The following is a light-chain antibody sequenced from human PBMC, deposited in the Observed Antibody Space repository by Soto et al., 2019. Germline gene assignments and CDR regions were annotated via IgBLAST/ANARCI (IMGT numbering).Light chain of an antibody. Sequence: TQSPVTMSVSPGERVTLSCRASQRVDSDVAWFQHKPGQAHRLLIYGASTRAAVIPARFSGSAYETDFTVTIVGLLPEDSVTYFCQQYNNWLRGTFCQGTQREIK. CDR2: GAS. J-gene: IGKJ2*01. V-gene: IGKV3-15*01. CDR1: QRVDSD. CDR3: QQYNNWLRGT.